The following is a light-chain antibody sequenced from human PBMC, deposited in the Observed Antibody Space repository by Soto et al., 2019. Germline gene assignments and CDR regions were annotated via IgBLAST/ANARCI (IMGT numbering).Light chain of an antibody. CDR2: EVV. V-gene: IGLV2-8*01. J-gene: IGLJ1*01. CDR3: KSYAGSNTYV. Sequence: QSALTQPPSASGSPGQSVTISCTRTKSDIGVYDFVSWYRHHPGKAPRLIIYEVVQRPSGVPDRFSGSKSGNTASLTVSGLQAADEADYFCKSYAGSNTYVFGSGTKLTVL. CDR1: KSDIGVYDF.